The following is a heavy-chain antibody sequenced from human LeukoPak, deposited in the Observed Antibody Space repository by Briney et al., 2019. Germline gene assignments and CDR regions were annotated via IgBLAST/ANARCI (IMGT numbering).Heavy chain of an antibody. CDR1: GGSISSFY. CDR2: IYYRGIT. D-gene: IGHD5-12*01. J-gene: IGHJ4*02. CDR3: ASGGYSGYAFDY. V-gene: IGHV4-59*01. Sequence: SETLSLTCTVSGGSISSFYWSWIRQPPGKGLRWIGYIYYRGITRYNPSLKSRVTISVDTSKNQFSLKLSSVTAADTAVYYCASGGYSGYAFDYWGQGILVTVSS.